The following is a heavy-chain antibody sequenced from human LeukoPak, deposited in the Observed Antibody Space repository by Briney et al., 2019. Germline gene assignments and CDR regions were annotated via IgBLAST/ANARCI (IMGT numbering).Heavy chain of an antibody. CDR2: IYYSGST. Sequence: PSETLSLTCTVSGVSISSYYWSWLRQPPGKGLEWIGYIYYSGSTNYNPSLKSRVTISVDTSKNQFSLKLSSVTAADTAVYYCARHEATAMVTFDYWGQGTLVTVSS. D-gene: IGHD5-18*01. V-gene: IGHV4-59*08. J-gene: IGHJ4*02. CDR1: GVSISSYY. CDR3: ARHEATAMVTFDY.